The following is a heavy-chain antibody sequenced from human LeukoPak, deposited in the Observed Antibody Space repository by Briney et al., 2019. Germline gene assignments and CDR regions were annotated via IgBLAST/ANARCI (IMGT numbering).Heavy chain of an antibody. CDR2: ISTDGTTT. V-gene: IGHV3-74*01. Sequence: GGSLRLSCAASGFTFSSYWMHWVRQAPGKGLVWLSRISTDGTTTTYADSVKGRFTVSRDNANNTLYLQLNSLRADDTALNYCATWNTYYCGSDCYLGRWGQGTLVTVSS. CDR1: GFTFSSYW. CDR3: ATWNTYYCGSDCYLGR. D-gene: IGHD2-21*02. J-gene: IGHJ4*02.